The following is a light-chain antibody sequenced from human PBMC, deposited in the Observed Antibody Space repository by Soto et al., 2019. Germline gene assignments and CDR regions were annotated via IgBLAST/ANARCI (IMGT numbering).Light chain of an antibody. Sequence: EIVMTQSPATLSVSPGERVTLSCRASQRVRSNLAWYQQKPGQVPRVLIYGASTRAIGIPDRFSGSGSVTAFTLTISSLQSEDVAVYYCQHYNNLWGFGGGTKVEIK. CDR2: GAS. CDR3: QHYNNLWG. V-gene: IGKV3-15*01. J-gene: IGKJ4*01. CDR1: QRVRSN.